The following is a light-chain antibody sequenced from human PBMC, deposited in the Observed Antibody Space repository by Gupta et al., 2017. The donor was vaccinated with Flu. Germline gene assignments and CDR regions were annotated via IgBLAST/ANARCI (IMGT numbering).Light chain of an antibody. Sequence: ELMLTQSSGTLSLSPGERATLSCRASQTIRASFLAWYQQKPGQAPRLLIYAASSRATGIPGRFSASGSGTDFTLTISRLEPEDFAVYYCQQYGSSPYTFSQGTKLEIK. CDR1: QTIRASF. J-gene: IGKJ2*01. CDR2: AAS. V-gene: IGKV3-20*01. CDR3: QQYGSSPYT.